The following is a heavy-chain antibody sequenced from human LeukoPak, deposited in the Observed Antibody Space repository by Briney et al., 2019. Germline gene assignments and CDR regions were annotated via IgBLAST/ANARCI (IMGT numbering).Heavy chain of an antibody. V-gene: IGHV1-8*03. CDR2: LNPNSGNA. D-gene: IGHD7-27*01. CDR3: ARRKFLGWFDP. Sequence: ASVKVSCKASGYIFTTYDIGWVRQATGQGLEWMGWLNPNSGNAGYAQKFQGRVTISRNTSISTAYMELSSLRSDDTAFYYCARRKFLGWFDPWGQGTLVTVSS. J-gene: IGHJ5*02. CDR1: GYIFTTYD.